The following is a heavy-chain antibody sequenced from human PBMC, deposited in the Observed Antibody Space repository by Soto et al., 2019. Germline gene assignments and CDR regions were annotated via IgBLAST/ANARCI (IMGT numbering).Heavy chain of an antibody. D-gene: IGHD2-2*02. J-gene: IGHJ4*02. V-gene: IGHV3-7*05. CDR2: IIQDGSDK. CDR3: ARALYGGTTTFDY. CDR1: GFTFSSHW. Sequence: EVQLVESGGGLVQSGGSLRLSCAASGFTFSSHWMTWVRQAPGKGLEWVANIIQDGSDKYYVDSVEGRFTISRDNANNSLYLQMNSLRAEDTAVYYCARALYGGTTTFDYWGQGTLVTVSS.